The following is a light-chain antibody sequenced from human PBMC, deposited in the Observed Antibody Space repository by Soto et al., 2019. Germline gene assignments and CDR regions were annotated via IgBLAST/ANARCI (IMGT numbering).Light chain of an antibody. CDR2: TAS. J-gene: IGKJ1*01. CDR3: QHYNSYPEA. CDR1: QGITNY. V-gene: IGKV1-9*01. Sequence: DVQLTKSPSFLAASVGDRVTITCRASQGITNYLAWYQQKPGKAPKPLIYTASTLQSGVPSRFSGSGSGTEFTLTISSLQPNDFATYYCQHYNSYPEAFAQGTKADI.